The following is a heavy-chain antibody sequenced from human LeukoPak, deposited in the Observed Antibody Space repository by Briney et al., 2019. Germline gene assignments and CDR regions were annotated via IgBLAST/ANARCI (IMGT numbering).Heavy chain of an antibody. CDR1: GFTFSSNW. Sequence: GGSLRLSCAASGFTFSSNWMHWVRQAPGKGPTWVSRICPDGTVTNYADSVKARFIISRDNARNTVYLQMNSLRVEDTAVYYCVRDFRSADYWGQGTLVTVSS. V-gene: IGHV3-74*01. J-gene: IGHJ4*02. CDR3: VRDFRSADY. CDR2: ICPDGTVT.